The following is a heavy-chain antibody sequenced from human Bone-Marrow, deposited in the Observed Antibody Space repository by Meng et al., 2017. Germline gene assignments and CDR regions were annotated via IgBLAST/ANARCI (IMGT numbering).Heavy chain of an antibody. CDR1: GGSISSGSYY. CDR3: ARFDSSGYYYVDAFDI. J-gene: IGHJ3*02. V-gene: IGHV4-61*02. Sequence: SETLSLTCTVSGGSISSGSYYGSWIRQPAGKGLEWIGRIYTSGSTNYNPSLKSRVTISVDTSKNQFSLKLSSVTAADTAVYYCARFDSSGYYYVDAFDIWGQGTMVTVSS. CDR2: IYTSGST. D-gene: IGHD3-22*01.